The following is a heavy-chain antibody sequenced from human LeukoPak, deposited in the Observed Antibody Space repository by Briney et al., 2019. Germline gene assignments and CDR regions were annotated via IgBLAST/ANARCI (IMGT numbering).Heavy chain of an antibody. J-gene: IGHJ1*01. V-gene: IGHV3-9*01. CDR3: ARAYKDRSLAGKKEFFQH. CDR1: GFTFDNYA. CDR2: ISWNSGTI. D-gene: IGHD6-19*01. Sequence: GGSLRLSCAASGFTFDNYAMNWVRQVPGKGLEWISLISWNSGTIGYADSVKGRFTISRDNANNFLYLQMNGLRAEDTALYYCARAYKDRSLAGKKEFFQHWGQGTLVTVSS.